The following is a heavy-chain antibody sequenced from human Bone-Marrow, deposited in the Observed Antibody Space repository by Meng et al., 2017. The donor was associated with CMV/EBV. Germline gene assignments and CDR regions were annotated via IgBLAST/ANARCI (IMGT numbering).Heavy chain of an antibody. CDR2: INPNSGGT. J-gene: IGHJ5*02. CDR1: GYTFTGYY. V-gene: IGHV1-2*02. D-gene: IGHD3-3*01. CDR3: ARDHYDFWSGYYSLIWFDP. Sequence: ASVMVSCKAAGYTFTGYYMHWVRQAPGQGLAWMGWINPNSGGTNYAQKFQGRVTMTRDTSISTAYMELSSLRSEDTAVYYCARDHYDFWSGYYSLIWFDPWGQGTLVTVSS.